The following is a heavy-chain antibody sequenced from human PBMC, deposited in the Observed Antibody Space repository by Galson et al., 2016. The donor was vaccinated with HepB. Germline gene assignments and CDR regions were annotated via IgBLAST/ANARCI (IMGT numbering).Heavy chain of an antibody. CDR3: AKTSLESLSAFDY. Sequence: SCKASGYTFTRYHMLWVRQAPGQGLEWMGVINPSGGTTTYAKKFQGRVTMTRDTSTSTVYMDLSRLRSEDTAVYYCAKTSLESLSAFDYWGQGTLVTVSS. D-gene: IGHD1-1*01. J-gene: IGHJ4*02. V-gene: IGHV1-46*01. CDR2: INPSGGTT. CDR1: GYTFTRYH.